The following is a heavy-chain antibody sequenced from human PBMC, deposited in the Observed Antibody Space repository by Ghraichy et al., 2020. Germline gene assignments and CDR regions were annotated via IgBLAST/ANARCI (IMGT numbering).Heavy chain of an antibody. CDR2: INSDGSST. Sequence: GGSLRLSCAASGFTFSSYWMHWVRQAPGKGLVCVSRINSDGSSTIYADSVKGRFTISRDNAKNTLYLQMNSLRAEDTAVYYCARESVGFLYYWGQGTLVTVSS. CDR1: GFTFSSYW. D-gene: IGHD5-12*01. V-gene: IGHV3-74*01. CDR3: ARESVGFLYY. J-gene: IGHJ4*02.